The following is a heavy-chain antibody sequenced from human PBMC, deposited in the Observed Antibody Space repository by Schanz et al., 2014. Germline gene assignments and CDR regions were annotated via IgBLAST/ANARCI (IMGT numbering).Heavy chain of an antibody. D-gene: IGHD2-21*02. V-gene: IGHV3-7*01. CDR3: ARPSDSSWYMDV. J-gene: IGHJ6*03. CDR2: IKQDGSEK. CDR1: GFIFSNSW. Sequence: EVQLVESGGDLVQPGGSQRLSCAASGFIFSNSWMSWVRQAPGKGLEWVANIKQDGSEKYYVDSVKGRFTISRDNAKNSLYLQMNSLRAEDTAVYYCARPSDSSWYMDVWGKGTTVTVSS.